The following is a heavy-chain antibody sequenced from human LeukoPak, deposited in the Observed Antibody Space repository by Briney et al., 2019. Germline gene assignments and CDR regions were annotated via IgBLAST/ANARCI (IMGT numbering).Heavy chain of an antibody. CDR3: ANSERVVAATLDY. J-gene: IGHJ4*02. D-gene: IGHD2-15*01. V-gene: IGHV3-30*04. CDR1: GFTFSSYA. Sequence: GRSLRLCCAASGFTFSSYAMHWVRQATGKGLEWVAVISYDGSNKYYADSVKGRFTISRDNSKNTLYLQMSSLRAEDTAVYYCANSERVVAATLDYWGQGTLVTVSS. CDR2: ISYDGSNK.